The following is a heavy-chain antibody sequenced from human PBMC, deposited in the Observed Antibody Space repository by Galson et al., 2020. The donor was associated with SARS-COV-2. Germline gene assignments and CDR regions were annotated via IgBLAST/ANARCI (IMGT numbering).Heavy chain of an antibody. D-gene: IGHD3-10*01. CDR2: ISSSTSTI. Sequence: GESLKISCAASGFTFSSYSMNWVRQAPGKGLEWVSYISSSTSTIYYADSVKGRFTISRDNAKNSLYLQMNSLRAEDTAVYYCARGVPFGEFYFDYWCQGTLVTVSS. CDR3: ARGVPFGEFYFDY. CDR1: GFTFSSYS. J-gene: IGHJ4*02. V-gene: IGHV3-48*01.